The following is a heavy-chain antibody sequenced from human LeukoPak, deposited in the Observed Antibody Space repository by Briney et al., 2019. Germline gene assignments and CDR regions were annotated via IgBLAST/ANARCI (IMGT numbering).Heavy chain of an antibody. V-gene: IGHV1-24*01. CDR1: GYTLTESS. CDR2: FDPEDGET. J-gene: IGHJ6*03. D-gene: IGHD5-18*01. CDR3: ATDRGYSYGPYYMDV. Sequence: GASVKVSCKVSGYTLTESSMHWVRQAPGKGLEWMGGFDPEDGETIYAQKFQGRVTMTEDTSTDTAYMELSSLRSEDTAVYYCATDRGYSYGPYYMDVWGKGTTVTVSS.